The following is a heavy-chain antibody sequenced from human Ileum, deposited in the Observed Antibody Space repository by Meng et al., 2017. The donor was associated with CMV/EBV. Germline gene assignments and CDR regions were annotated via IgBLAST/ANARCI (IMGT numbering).Heavy chain of an antibody. CDR1: RESVSGIGAI. Sequence: VPLQLSGPGLLMSLTTHSLTWAITRESVSGIGAIWNWIRPSPSIGLEWLGKTYYRSKWYYDYAPSVKSRITVKPDTSKNQFSLQLNSVTPEDTAVYYCARENGYEWYFDFWGRGTLVTVSS. CDR2: TYYRSKWYY. CDR3: ARENGYEWYFDF. D-gene: IGHD6-13*01. V-gene: IGHV6-1*02. J-gene: IGHJ2*01.